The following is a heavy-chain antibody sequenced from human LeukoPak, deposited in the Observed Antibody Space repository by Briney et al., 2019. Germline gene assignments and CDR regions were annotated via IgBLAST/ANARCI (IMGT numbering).Heavy chain of an antibody. CDR1: GFDSSSNW. CDR3: AKDHYWSIDY. CDR2: IKGDGIST. Sequence: GGSLRLSCAASGFDSSSNWMHWVRHAPGQGLVWVSRIKGDGISTNYADSVKGRFTISRDIAKNTLYLQMNSLRAEDTGVYYCAKDHYWSIDYWGRGTLVTVSS. V-gene: IGHV3-74*01. D-gene: IGHD3-3*01. J-gene: IGHJ4*02.